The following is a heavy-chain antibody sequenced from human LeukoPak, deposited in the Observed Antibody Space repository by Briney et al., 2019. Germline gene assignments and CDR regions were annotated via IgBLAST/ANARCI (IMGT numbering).Heavy chain of an antibody. CDR1: GFSFSSYA. Sequence: GRSLRLSCAASGFSFSSYAMTWARQAPVKGLEWVSAISGDGTRTYYADSVKGRFTISRDNSKNTLYLEMSSLRVEDTAIYYCAKWPEGAMDYFDYWGQGTLVTVSS. J-gene: IGHJ4*02. CDR2: ISGDGTRT. V-gene: IGHV3-23*01. D-gene: IGHD3-16*01. CDR3: AKWPEGAMDYFDY.